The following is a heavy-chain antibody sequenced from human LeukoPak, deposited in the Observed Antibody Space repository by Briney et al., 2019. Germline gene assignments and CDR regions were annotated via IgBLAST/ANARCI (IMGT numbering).Heavy chain of an antibody. Sequence: HPGGPLRLSCAASGFTFSSYGMSWVRQAPGKGLEWVSAISGSGGSTYYADSVKGRFTISRDNSKNTLYLQMNSLRAEDTAVYYCARDRKYYYHMDVWGKGTTVTVSS. J-gene: IGHJ6*03. CDR3: ARDRKYYYHMDV. D-gene: IGHD1-14*01. CDR1: GFTFSSYG. V-gene: IGHV3-23*01. CDR2: ISGSGGST.